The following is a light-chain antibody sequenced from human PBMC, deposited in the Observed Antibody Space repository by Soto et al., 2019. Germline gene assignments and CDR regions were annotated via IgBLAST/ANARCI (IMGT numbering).Light chain of an antibody. CDR1: QSISSW. CDR3: QQTYDTPPT. Sequence: DIQMTQSPSTLSASVGDRVTITCRASQSISSWLAWYQQKPGKAPKLLIYDASSLESGVPSRFSGSGSGTEFILTISSLQREDFATYYCQQTYDTPPTFGQGTKVDIK. V-gene: IGKV1-5*01. J-gene: IGKJ1*01. CDR2: DAS.